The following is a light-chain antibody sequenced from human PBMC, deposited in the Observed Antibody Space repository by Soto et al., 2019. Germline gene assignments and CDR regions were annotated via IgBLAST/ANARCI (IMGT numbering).Light chain of an antibody. J-gene: IGKJ1*01. Sequence: EIVLTQSPGTLSLSPGERATLSCRASQSVSSSYLAWYQQKPGQAPRLLIYGASSRATGIPDRFSGSGSGTDFTLTISRLEPEDFAVYYCQKYGSSPFTFGQGTQVEIK. CDR3: QKYGSSPFT. V-gene: IGKV3-20*01. CDR1: QSVSSSY. CDR2: GAS.